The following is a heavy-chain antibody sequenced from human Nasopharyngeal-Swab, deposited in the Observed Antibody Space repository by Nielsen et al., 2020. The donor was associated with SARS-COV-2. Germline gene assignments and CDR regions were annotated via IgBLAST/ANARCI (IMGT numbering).Heavy chain of an antibody. Sequence: GESLKISCAASGFTFSSYNMNWVRQAPGKGLEWVSSISSSSSYIYYADSVKGRFTISRDNAKNSLYLQMNSLRAEDTAVYYCARDGLYDSSGYYQWYFDYWGQGTLVTVPS. CDR2: ISSSSSYI. V-gene: IGHV3-21*01. J-gene: IGHJ4*02. CDR3: ARDGLYDSSGYYQWYFDY. D-gene: IGHD3-22*01. CDR1: GFTFSSYN.